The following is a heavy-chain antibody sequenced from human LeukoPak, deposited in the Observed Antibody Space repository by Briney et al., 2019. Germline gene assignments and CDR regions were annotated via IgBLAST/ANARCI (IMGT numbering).Heavy chain of an antibody. Sequence: GGSLRLSCAASGFTFSSYSMNWVRQAPGKGLEWVSSISSSSSYIYYADSVKGRFTISRDNAKNSLYLQMNSLRAEDTAVYYCARAGTSSGGSDYWGQGTLVTVSS. CDR1: GFTFSSYS. J-gene: IGHJ4*02. CDR3: ARAGTSSGGSDY. CDR2: ISSSSSYI. V-gene: IGHV3-21*01. D-gene: IGHD4-23*01.